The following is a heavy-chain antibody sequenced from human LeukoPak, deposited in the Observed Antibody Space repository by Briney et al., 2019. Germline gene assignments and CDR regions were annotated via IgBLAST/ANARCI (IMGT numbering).Heavy chain of an antibody. V-gene: IGHV4-39*01. CDR3: ARRHEDPYSSSGFDP. Sequence: SETLSLTCTVSGGSISSGSYYWGWIRQPPGKGLEWIGSIYYSGSTYYNPSLKSRVTISVDTSKNQFSLKLSSVTAADTAVYYCARRHEDPYSSSGFDPWGQGTLVTVSS. J-gene: IGHJ5*02. CDR1: GGSISSGSYY. D-gene: IGHD6-6*01. CDR2: IYYSGST.